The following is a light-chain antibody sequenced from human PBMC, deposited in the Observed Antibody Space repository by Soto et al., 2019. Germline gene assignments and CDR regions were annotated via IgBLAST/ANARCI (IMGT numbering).Light chain of an antibody. CDR1: QNIAGY. Sequence: DVQMTQSPSSLSASVGDRVTITCRASQNIAGYFNWYQQKQGTAPKLLIYDSSRLQSGVPSRFSDSGSGTDFNLAISSLQPEDFATYYCQQSYSVPRTFGGGTKVE. CDR3: QQSYSVPRT. V-gene: IGKV1-39*01. CDR2: DSS. J-gene: IGKJ4*01.